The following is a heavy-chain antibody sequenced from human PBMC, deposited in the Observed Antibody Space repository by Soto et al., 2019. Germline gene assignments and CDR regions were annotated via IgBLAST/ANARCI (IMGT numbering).Heavy chain of an antibody. CDR1: GHSISRGRYY. Sequence: SETLSLTCTLSGHSISRGRYYWSWIRQHPVKGLEWIGYIYYSGSTYYNPSLKSRVTISVDKSKNQFSLRLHSVTAADTARYYCARDMDFCSGGSSLFHVMDVWGQGTTVSVSS. V-gene: IGHV4-31*03. CDR3: ARDMDFCSGGSSLFHVMDV. J-gene: IGHJ6*02. D-gene: IGHD2-15*01. CDR2: IYYSGST.